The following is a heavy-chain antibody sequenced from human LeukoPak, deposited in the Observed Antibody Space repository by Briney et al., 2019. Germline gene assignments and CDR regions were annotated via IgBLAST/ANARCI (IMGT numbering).Heavy chain of an antibody. CDR2: ISGSGGRT. D-gene: IGHD3-22*01. Sequence: GGSLRLSCAVSGITLSNYGMSWVRQAPGKGLEWVAGISGSGGRTDYADSVKGRFTISRDNSKNTLYLQTKSLRAEDTAVYFCAKRGVVIRVILVGFHKEAYYFDSWGQGALVTVSS. CDR3: AKRGVVIRVILVGFHKEAYYFDS. V-gene: IGHV3-23*01. CDR1: GITLSNYG. J-gene: IGHJ4*02.